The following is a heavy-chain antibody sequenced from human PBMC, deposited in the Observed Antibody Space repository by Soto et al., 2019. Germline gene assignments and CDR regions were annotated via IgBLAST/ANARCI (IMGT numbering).Heavy chain of an antibody. D-gene: IGHD2-8*02. Sequence: PGGSRRLSGTASGFTFGDFAVGWFRQAPGKGLKWVGFIRSKSYGGTAEFAASVTGRFTISRNDSNTIAYLRMKSLKTEDTAVYYCTRGTDRTNWFDPWGQGTLVTVSS. J-gene: IGHJ5*02. CDR2: IRSKSYGGTA. CDR1: GFTFGDFA. CDR3: TRGTDRTNWFDP. V-gene: IGHV3-49*03.